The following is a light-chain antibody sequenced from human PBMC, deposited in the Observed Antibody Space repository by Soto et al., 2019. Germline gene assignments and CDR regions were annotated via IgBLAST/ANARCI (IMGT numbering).Light chain of an antibody. CDR1: QSISSGY. CDR2: GAS. V-gene: IGKV3-20*01. J-gene: IGKJ4*01. CDR3: QQYGGSPLVT. Sequence: ETVLTPSPGTLTLSPAERPTLSCRASQSISSGYLAWYQQRPGQAPRLLISGASNRATGIHDRFSGSGSGTDFTLTISRLEPEDFAVYYCQQYGGSPLVTFGGGTKVQI.